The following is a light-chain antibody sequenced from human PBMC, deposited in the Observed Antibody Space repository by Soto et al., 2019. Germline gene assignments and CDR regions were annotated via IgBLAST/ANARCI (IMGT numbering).Light chain of an antibody. Sequence: QSALTHPPSASGSPGQSVTISCTGTSSDVGGYNYVSWYQQHPGKAPKLMIYEASKQPSGVPDRFSGSKSGNTASLTVSGLQAEDEADYYCISYAGSNNFYVVGTGTKLTVL. V-gene: IGLV2-8*01. J-gene: IGLJ1*01. CDR1: SSDVGGYNY. CDR3: ISYAGSNNFYV. CDR2: EAS.